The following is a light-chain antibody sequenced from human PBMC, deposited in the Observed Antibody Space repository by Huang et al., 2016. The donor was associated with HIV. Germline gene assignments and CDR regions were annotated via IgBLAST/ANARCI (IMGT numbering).Light chain of an antibody. Sequence: IQLTQSPSSVSTSVGDRVTITCRASQGVSTYLAWYQQEPGKAPKRLVYGASTLQSGVPSRFSGSGSGTHFTLTITSLQPEDFATYYCQQLNSYPITFGQGTRLEI. V-gene: IGKV1-9*01. J-gene: IGKJ5*01. CDR2: GAS. CDR1: QGVSTY. CDR3: QQLNSYPIT.